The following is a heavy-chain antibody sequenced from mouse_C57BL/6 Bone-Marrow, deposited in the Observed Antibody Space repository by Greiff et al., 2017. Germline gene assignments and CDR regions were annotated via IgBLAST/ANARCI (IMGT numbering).Heavy chain of an antibody. CDR3: TAFYDGYSYWYFDV. D-gene: IGHD2-3*01. CDR2: IDPATGGT. CDR1: GFKFTDYE. J-gene: IGHJ1*03. Sequence: QVQLQQSGAELVRPGASVTLSCKASGFKFTDYEMHWVKQTPVHGLEWIGAIDPATGGTAYNPKFQGQAILTADKSASPAYLELRSLPSVESAGYFCTAFYDGYSYWYFDVWGTGTTVTVSS. V-gene: IGHV1-15*01.